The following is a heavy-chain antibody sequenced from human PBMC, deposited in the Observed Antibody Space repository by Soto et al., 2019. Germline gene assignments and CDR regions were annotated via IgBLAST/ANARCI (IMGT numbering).Heavy chain of an antibody. D-gene: IGHD2-15*01. J-gene: IGHJ6*02. CDR2: IKTRDAGERT. V-gene: IGHV3-15*07. Sequence: EVQLVDSGGGLVKPGGSLRLSCEASGFSFSNAWMNWVRQAPGKGLEWVGRIKTRDAGERTNYAAPVQSRFTISRDDSKNTLYLQMNSLKTEDTAVYYCTTGSVEGFWGQGTTVTVSS. CDR1: GFSFSNAW. CDR3: TTGSVEGF.